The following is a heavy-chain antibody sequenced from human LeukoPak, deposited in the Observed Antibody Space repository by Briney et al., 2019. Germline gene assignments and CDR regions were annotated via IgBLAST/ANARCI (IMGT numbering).Heavy chain of an antibody. D-gene: IGHD6-19*01. CDR2: INQRRNT. CDR1: GESFSGYS. CDR3: ARGGEQWLVYWYFDL. J-gene: IGHJ2*01. V-gene: IGHV4-34*01. Sequence: SETLSLTCVVYGESFSGYSWSWIRQPPGKGLEWIGEINQRRNTNYNPSLKSRVTISIDTSKNQFSLKLSSVTAADTAVYYCARGGEQWLVYWYFDLWGRGTLVTVSS.